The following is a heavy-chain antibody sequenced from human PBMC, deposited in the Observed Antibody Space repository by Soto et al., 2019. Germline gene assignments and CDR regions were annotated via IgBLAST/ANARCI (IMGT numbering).Heavy chain of an antibody. CDR3: GVVRHGGPLATVEY. Sequence: EVQLVESGGGLVQPGGSLRLSCAASGFTFSDHYMDWVCQAPGKGLECVGRIRNKANSYFTQYAASVKGRFTISRDDSKNSQYLEMTSLKTDDTAVYYCGVVRHGGPLATVEYWSQGSLVTVSS. D-gene: IGHD2-15*01. CDR1: GFTFSDHY. J-gene: IGHJ4*02. CDR2: IRNKANSYFT. V-gene: IGHV3-72*01.